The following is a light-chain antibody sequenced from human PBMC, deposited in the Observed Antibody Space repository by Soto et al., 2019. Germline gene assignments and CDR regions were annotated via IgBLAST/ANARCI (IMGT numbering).Light chain of an antibody. V-gene: IGLV2-14*01. Sequence: QSALTQPASVSGSPGQSITISCTGTSSDIGGYKYVSWYQQHPGIAPKLMIYEVSNRPSGVSNRFSGSKSGNTASLTISGLQAEDEADYYCCSYAGSYTPSYVFGTGTKLTVL. CDR1: SSDIGGYKY. CDR2: EVS. CDR3: CSYAGSYTPSYV. J-gene: IGLJ1*01.